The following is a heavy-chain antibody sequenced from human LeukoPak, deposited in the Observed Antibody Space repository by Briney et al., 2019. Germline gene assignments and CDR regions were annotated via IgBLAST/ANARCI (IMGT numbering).Heavy chain of an antibody. D-gene: IGHD3-9*01. CDR1: GYSLITYG. J-gene: IGHJ3*02. CDR2: ISAYNGNT. V-gene: IGHV1-18*01. Sequence: ASVKVSCKAAGYSLITYGISWVRQAPGQGLEWMGWISAYNGNTNYAQKLQGRVTVTTDTSTNTAYMELRSLRSDDTAVYYGARERKSSYDTLTGYKSDAFDIWGQGTMVTVSS. CDR3: ARERKSSYDTLTGYKSDAFDI.